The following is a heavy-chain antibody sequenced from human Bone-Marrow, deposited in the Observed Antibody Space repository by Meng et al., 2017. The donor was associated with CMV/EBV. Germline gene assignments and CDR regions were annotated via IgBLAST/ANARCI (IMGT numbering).Heavy chain of an antibody. CDR1: GASISTTNYY. J-gene: IGHJ4*02. D-gene: IGHD2-2*01. CDR3: ASEVPHTSYYKY. CDR2: VSYSGRA. Sequence: CAVSGASISTTNYYWLWVRQPPGEGLEWIGSVSYSGRAYYSPSLRSRVTLSVDTSKNQFSLKLSSVTAADTAVYYCASEVPHTSYYKYWGQGTLVTVSS. V-gene: IGHV4-39*07.